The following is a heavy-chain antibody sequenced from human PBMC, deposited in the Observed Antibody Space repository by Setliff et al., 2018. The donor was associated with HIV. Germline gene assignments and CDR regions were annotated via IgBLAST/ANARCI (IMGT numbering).Heavy chain of an antibody. D-gene: IGHD3-22*01. CDR3: ARSLCYYDSCGYYYNY. V-gene: IGHV5-51*01. CDR1: GYSLTNYW. J-gene: IGHJ4*02. Sequence: GESLKISCKGSGYSLTNYWIGWVRQMPGKGLEWVGIIYPGDSDTRYSPSFQGQVTISVDKSINTAYLQWNSLKASDTAVYYCARSLCYYDSCGYYYNYWGQGTLVTVSS. CDR2: IYPGDSDT.